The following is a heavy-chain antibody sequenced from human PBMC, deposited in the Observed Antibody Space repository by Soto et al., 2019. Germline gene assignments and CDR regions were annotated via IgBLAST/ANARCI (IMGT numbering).Heavy chain of an antibody. J-gene: IGHJ4*02. CDR2: ISGSGGST. CDR3: AKGQGKTYYYDSSGQDVVDY. D-gene: IGHD3-22*01. CDR1: GFTFSSYA. Sequence: GGSLRLSCAASGFTFSSYAMSWVRQAPGKGLEWVSAISGSGGSTYYADSVKGRFTISRDNSKNTLYLQMNSLRAEDTAVYYCAKGQGKTYYYDSSGQDVVDYWGQGTLVTVSS. V-gene: IGHV3-23*01.